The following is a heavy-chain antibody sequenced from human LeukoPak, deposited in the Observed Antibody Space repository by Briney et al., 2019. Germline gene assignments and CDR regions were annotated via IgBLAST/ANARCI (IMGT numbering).Heavy chain of an antibody. CDR1: SSSISSYY. D-gene: IGHD1-26*01. CDR2: IYYSGST. J-gene: IGHJ4*02. CDR3: ARYGATPATYFDS. Sequence: KPSETLSLTCTVSSSSISSYYWSWIRQPPGKGLEWIGYIYYSGSTSYSPSLKSRVTISVDTSKNQFSLKLSSVTAADTAVYYCARYGATPATYFDSWGQGTLVTVSS. V-gene: IGHV4-59*01.